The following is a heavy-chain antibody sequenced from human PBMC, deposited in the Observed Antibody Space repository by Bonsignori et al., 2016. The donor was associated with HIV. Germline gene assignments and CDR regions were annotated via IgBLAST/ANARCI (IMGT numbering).Heavy chain of an antibody. V-gene: IGHV1-69*10. J-gene: IGHJ6*03. D-gene: IGHD6-19*01. Sequence: WVRQAPGQGLEWMGGIIPILGIANYAQKFQGRVTITADESTSTAYMELSSLRSEDTAVYYRARVPSSGWTSHYYYYMDVWGKGTTVTVSS. CDR3: ARVPSSGWTSHYYYYMDV. CDR2: IIPILGIA.